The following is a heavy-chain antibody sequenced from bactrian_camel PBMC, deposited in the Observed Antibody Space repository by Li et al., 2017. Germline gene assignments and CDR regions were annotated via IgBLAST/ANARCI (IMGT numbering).Heavy chain of an antibody. Sequence: VQLVESGGASVQAGESLRLSCAASKYVYDRNCLGWFRQAPGNGREGVARIATGSGNTYYADSVKGRFTISQDNAKNTVYLRMNSLKPEDTAMYYCAASTASICSGVKTADLWIRSDLYTSWGQGTQVTVS. CDR1: KYVYDRNC. CDR2: IATGSGNT. D-gene: IGHD5*01. J-gene: IGHJ6*01. V-gene: IGHV3S40*01. CDR3: AASTASICSGVKTADLWIRSDLYTS.